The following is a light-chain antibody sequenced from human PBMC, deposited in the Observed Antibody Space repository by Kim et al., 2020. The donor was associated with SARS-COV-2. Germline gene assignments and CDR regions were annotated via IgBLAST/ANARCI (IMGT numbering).Light chain of an antibody. CDR3: QAWDSSIFVV. Sequence: SYELTQPPSVSVSPGQTASITCSGDKLGDKYACWYQQKPGQSPVLVIYQDSKRPSGIPERFSGSNSGNTATLTISGTQAMDEADYYCQAWDSSIFVVFSG. J-gene: IGLJ2*01. V-gene: IGLV3-1*01. CDR2: QDS. CDR1: KLGDKY.